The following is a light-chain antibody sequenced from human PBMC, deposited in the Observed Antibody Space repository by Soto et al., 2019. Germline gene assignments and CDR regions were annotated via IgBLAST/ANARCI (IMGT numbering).Light chain of an antibody. J-gene: IGKJ2*03. CDR3: QEYGSSLSYS. Sequence: IVLTQSPGTLSLSPGERVTLSCRASQRISSTFFSWYQQKPGQAPSLLIYAASTRAAGVPDRFSGSESGTDFTLTISRLEPEDFAVYYCQEYGSSLSYSLGQGTKLE. CDR1: QRISSTF. V-gene: IGKV3-20*01. CDR2: AAS.